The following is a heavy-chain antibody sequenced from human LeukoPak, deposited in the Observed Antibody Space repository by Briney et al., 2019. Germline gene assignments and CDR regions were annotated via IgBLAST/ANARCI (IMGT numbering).Heavy chain of an antibody. V-gene: IGHV4-59*08. CDR1: GGSISSYY. CDR2: IYYSGST. J-gene: IGHJ3*02. CDR3: ARQYYDSSGYYPPNDAFDI. D-gene: IGHD3-22*01. Sequence: SETLSLTCTVSGGSISSYYWSWIRQSPGKGLEWIGYIYYSGSTNYNPSLKSRVTISVDTSKNQFSLKLSSVTAADTAVYYCARQYYDSSGYYPPNDAFDIWGQGTMVTVSS.